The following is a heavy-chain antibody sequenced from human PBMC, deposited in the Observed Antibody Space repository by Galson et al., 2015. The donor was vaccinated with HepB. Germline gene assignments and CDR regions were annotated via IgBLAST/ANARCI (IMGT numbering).Heavy chain of an antibody. Sequence: SLRLSCAASGFTFSNYWMSWVRQAPGKGLEWVANIKQDGSEKYYVDSVKGRFTISRDNAKSSLFLQMNSLRAEDTAVYYCARDQGEMYARGWFDFWGRGTLITVSS. V-gene: IGHV3-7*03. D-gene: IGHD2-8*01. CDR3: ARDQGEMYARGWFDF. J-gene: IGHJ5*01. CDR2: IKQDGSEK. CDR1: GFTFSNYW.